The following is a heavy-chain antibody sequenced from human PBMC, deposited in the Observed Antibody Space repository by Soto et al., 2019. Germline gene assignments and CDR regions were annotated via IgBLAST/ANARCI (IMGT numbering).Heavy chain of an antibody. V-gene: IGHV3-23*01. CDR1: GFTFSTYA. Sequence: EVQLLESGGGLVQPGGSLRLSCAASGFTFSTYAMSWVRQAPGKGLEWVSGVSGSGGSIYSADSVKGRFTISRDHFENRLYLQMNSLSAEDTAVYYCARARGRQTPETYYYYGMDVWGQGTTVTVSS. J-gene: IGHJ6*02. CDR2: VSGSGGSI. CDR3: ARARGRQTPETYYYYGMDV. D-gene: IGHD3-16*01.